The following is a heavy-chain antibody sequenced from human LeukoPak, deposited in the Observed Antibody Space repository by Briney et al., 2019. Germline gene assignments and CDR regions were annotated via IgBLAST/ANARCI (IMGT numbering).Heavy chain of an antibody. D-gene: IGHD3-3*01. CDR1: GCFISSGYY. Sequence: SETLSLTCAVSGCFISSGYYWGWIRQPPGKGLEWIGSIYHSGSNYYNPSLKIRITISVDTSRNQFSLKLSSVTAADTAVAYCARLHFFGVVSPQIDYWGQGTLVTVSS. V-gene: IGHV4-38-2*01. J-gene: IGHJ4*02. CDR2: IYHSGSN. CDR3: ARLHFFGVVSPQIDY.